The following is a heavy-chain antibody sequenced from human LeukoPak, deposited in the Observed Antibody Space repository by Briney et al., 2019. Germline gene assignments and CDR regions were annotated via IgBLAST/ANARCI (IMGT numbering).Heavy chain of an antibody. J-gene: IGHJ6*03. Sequence: SETLSLTCTVSGYSISSGYYWGWIRQPPGKGLEWIGSIYHSGSTYYNPSLKSRVTISVDTSKNQFSLKLSSVTAADTAVYYCARVGIESAYYYYMDVWGKGTTVTVSS. V-gene: IGHV4-38-2*02. CDR2: IYHSGST. CDR3: ARVGIESAYYYYMDV. CDR1: GYSISSGYY.